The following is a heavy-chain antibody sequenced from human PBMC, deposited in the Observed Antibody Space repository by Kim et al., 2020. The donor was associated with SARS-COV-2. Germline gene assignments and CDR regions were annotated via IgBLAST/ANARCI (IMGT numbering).Heavy chain of an antibody. V-gene: IGHV3-72*01. CDR1: GFTFSDHY. D-gene: IGHD3-10*01. CDR2: TRNKANSYTT. Sequence: GGSLRLSCAASGFTFSDHYMDWVRQAPGKGLEWVGRTRNKANSYTTEYAASVKGRFTISRDDSKNSLYLQMNSLKTEDTAVYYCARGYYPLEGAFDIWGQETMVTVSS. J-gene: IGHJ3*02. CDR3: ARGYYPLEGAFDI.